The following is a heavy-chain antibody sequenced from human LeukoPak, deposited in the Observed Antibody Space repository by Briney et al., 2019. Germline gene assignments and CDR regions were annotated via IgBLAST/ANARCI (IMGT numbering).Heavy chain of an antibody. V-gene: IGHV3-7*04. D-gene: IGHD4-17*01. CDR2: IKQDGSEK. CDR3: ARDPYGNYGMDV. J-gene: IGHJ6*02. CDR1: GFTFSSYW. Sequence: LPGGSLRLSCAASGFTFSSYWMTWVRQAPGKGLEWVANIKQDGSEKYYVDSVKGRFTISRDNGKTSLYLQMNSLRAEDTAVYYCARDPYGNYGMDVWGQGTTVTVSS.